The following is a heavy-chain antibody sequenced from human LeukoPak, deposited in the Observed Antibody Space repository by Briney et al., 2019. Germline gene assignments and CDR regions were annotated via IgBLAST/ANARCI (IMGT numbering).Heavy chain of an antibody. CDR3: KMWLVQGPDAFDI. Sequence: GGSLRLSCAASGFTFSSYGMHWVRQAPGKGLEWVGRIKSKTDGGTTDYAAPVKGRFTISRDDSKNTLYLQMNSLKTEDTAVYYCKMWLVQGPDAFDIWGQGTMVTVSS. J-gene: IGHJ3*02. CDR1: GFTFSSYG. CDR2: IKSKTDGGTT. V-gene: IGHV3-15*01. D-gene: IGHD6-19*01.